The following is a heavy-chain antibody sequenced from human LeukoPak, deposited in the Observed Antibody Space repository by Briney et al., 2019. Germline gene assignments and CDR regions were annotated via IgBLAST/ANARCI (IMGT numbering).Heavy chain of an antibody. V-gene: IGHV3-30*02. Sequence: PGGSLRLSCAASGFTLSSYGMHWVRQAPGKGLEWVAFIRYDGSNKYYADSVKGRLTISRDNSKNTPYLQMNSLRAEDTAVYYCAKETWGSGKHAFDTWGQGTMVTVSS. CDR3: AKETWGSGKHAFDT. CDR1: GFTLSSYG. CDR2: IRYDGSNK. D-gene: IGHD3-10*01. J-gene: IGHJ3*02.